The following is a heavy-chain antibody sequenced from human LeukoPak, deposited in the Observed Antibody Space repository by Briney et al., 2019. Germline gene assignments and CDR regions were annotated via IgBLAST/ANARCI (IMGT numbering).Heavy chain of an antibody. V-gene: IGHV3-11*04. CDR2: ISSSGAIK. Sequence: PGGSLRLSCAASGFTLSGYYMTWIRQPPGKGLEWLSYISSSGAIKYYADSVKGRFTISRDNAKNSLYLQMNTLRADDTAVYYCARDITKGDPRGHSPRIGYFDLWGRGTLLAVSS. CDR3: ARDITKGDPRGHSPRIGYFDL. D-gene: IGHD1-20*01. CDR1: GFTLSGYY. J-gene: IGHJ2*01.